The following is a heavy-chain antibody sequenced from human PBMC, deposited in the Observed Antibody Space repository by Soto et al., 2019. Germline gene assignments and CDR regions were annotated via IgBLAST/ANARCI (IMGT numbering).Heavy chain of an antibody. J-gene: IGHJ6*02. CDR1: GYIFVNYG. Sequence: QVQLVQSGDEVKKPGASVKVSCKASGYIFVNYGIAWVRQAPGQGLEWMRWISTYTGNTHSATKVQGRLTMTTDTSTSTAYMDLGSLTSDDTAVYYCVMVDNYVTPTPQDVWGQGTTVTVSS. D-gene: IGHD3-16*01. CDR2: ISTYTGNT. CDR3: VMVDNYVTPTPQDV. V-gene: IGHV1-18*01.